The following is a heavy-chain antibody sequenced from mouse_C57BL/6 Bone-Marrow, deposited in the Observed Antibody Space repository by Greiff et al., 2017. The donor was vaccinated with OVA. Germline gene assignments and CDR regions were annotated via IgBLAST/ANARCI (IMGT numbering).Heavy chain of an antibody. CDR1: GYTFTGYE. Sequence: VQLQQSGAELVRPGASVTLSCKASGYTFTGYEMPWVKQTPVHGLEWIGAIDPGTGGTTYNEKFKGKATLTVDKSSSTAYMELRSLTSEDSAVYYCARGYGSYYVFDCGGRGPSATVSA. J-gene: IGHJ4*01. CDR3: ARGYGSYYVFDC. D-gene: IGHD2-1*01. V-gene: IGHV1-15*01. CDR2: IDPGTGGT.